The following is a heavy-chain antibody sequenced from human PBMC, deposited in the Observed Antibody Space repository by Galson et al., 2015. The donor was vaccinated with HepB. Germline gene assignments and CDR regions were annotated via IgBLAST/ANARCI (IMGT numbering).Heavy chain of an antibody. D-gene: IGHD5-24*01. CDR2: ISNDGSNK. V-gene: IGHV3-30*18. CDR3: TKVDGYIDVPYFDY. CDR1: GFTFTNYG. Sequence: SLRLSCAASGFTFTNYGMHWVRQAPGKGLEWVAGISNDGSNKYHADSVKGRFTISRDNSKNTLYLQMNSLRGEDAAVYYCTKVDGYIDVPYFDYWGQGTLVTVSS. J-gene: IGHJ4*02.